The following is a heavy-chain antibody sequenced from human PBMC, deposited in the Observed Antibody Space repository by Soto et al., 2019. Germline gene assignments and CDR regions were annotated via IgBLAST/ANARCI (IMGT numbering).Heavy chain of an antibody. D-gene: IGHD2-2*01. J-gene: IGHJ4*02. CDR2: ISGSGEKT. V-gene: IGHV3-23*01. CDR3: VRYCGTTLCNGVATRTFDY. Sequence: PGGSLRLSCAASGFNFSYNAMSWVRQAPGKGLQWVSTISGSGEKTYYADSVKGRFTVSRDNTRNSLYLQMDSLRDEDTALYYCVRYCGTTLCNGVATRTFDYWGQGTLVTVSS. CDR1: GFNFSYNA.